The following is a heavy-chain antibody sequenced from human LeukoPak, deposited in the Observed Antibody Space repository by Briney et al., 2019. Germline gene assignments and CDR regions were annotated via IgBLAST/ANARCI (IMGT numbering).Heavy chain of an antibody. CDR1: GFTFSTYT. Sequence: GGSLRLSCAASGFTFSTYTINWVRQAPGKGLEWVSSISSSSSYIYYADSVKGRFTISRDNAKNSLSLQMNSLRADDTAVYYCARDPRIAVAGKYFDYWGQGTLVTVSS. CDR3: ARDPRIAVAGKYFDY. V-gene: IGHV3-21*04. J-gene: IGHJ4*02. CDR2: ISSSSSYI. D-gene: IGHD6-19*01.